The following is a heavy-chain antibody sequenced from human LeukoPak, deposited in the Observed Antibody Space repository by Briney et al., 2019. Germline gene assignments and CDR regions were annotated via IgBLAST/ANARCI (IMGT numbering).Heavy chain of an antibody. CDR3: ARSSAYYNEADI. D-gene: IGHD1-26*01. Sequence: GASVKVSCKASRYIFTSYYIHWVRQAPGQGLEWMGIINPSGGSTTYAQKFQGRLTMASDASTSTVYMELSSLRSEDTAMYYCARSSAYYNEADIWGQGTMVTVSS. CDR1: RYIFTSYY. V-gene: IGHV1-46*01. CDR2: INPSGGST. J-gene: IGHJ3*02.